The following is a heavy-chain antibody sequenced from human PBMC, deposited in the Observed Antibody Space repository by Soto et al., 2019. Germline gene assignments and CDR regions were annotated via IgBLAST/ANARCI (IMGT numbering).Heavy chain of an antibody. CDR1: GYSFTTYW. J-gene: IGHJ6*02. V-gene: IGHV5-10-1*01. CDR2: IDPSDSYS. CDR3: ARQANLREWTQLSSYGIDV. D-gene: IGHD5-18*01. Sequence: GESLKISCKGSGYSFTTYWINWVRQLPGRGLEWMGRIDPSDSYSNYSPSFRGHVTLSADKSITTAYLQWTSLKASDTATYFCARQANLREWTQLSSYGIDVWGQGTTVTVSS.